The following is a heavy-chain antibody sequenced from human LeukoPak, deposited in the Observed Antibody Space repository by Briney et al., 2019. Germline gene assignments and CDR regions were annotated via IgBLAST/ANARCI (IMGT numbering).Heavy chain of an antibody. CDR2: ITTSGSNI. Sequence: GESLKLSCTASGSTFTDYNMNWVRQAPGHGLEWVSYITTSGSNIHYAESVRGRFTMSRDNAKNSLYLQMNSRRAEDTAGYCCARSICLTGGVVDVGGQGTAVTVS. CDR3: ARSICLTGGVVDV. CDR1: GSTFTDYN. V-gene: IGHV3-11*01. D-gene: IGHD3-16*01. J-gene: IGHJ6*02.